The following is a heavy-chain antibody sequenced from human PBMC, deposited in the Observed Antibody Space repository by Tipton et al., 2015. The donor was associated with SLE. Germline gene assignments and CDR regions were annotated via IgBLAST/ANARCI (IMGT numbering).Heavy chain of an antibody. CDR1: GFTFSGYG. CDR3: ARDAHGDYNAFDI. Sequence: RSLRLSCAASGFTFSGYGMHWVRQSPGKGLEWVASMRFDGSNKNYADSVKGRFTVSRDNSKNSLYLQMNSLRAEDTAVYYCARDAHGDYNAFDIWGQGTMVTVSS. CDR2: MRFDGSNK. D-gene: IGHD4-17*01. V-gene: IGHV3-30*12. J-gene: IGHJ3*02.